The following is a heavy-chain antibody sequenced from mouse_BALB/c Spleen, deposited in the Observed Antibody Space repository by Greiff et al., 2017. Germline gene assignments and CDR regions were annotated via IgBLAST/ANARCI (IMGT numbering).Heavy chain of an antibody. CDR2: INSNGGST. CDR3: ARALYYGYLDY. Sequence: EVQLQESGGGLVQPGGSLKLSCAASGFTFSSYGMSWVRQTPDKRLELVATINSNGGSTYYPDSVKVRFTISRDNAKNTLYLQMSSLKSEDTAMYYCARALYYGYLDYWGQGTTLTVSS. V-gene: IGHV5-6-3*01. CDR1: GFTFSSYG. D-gene: IGHD2-1*01. J-gene: IGHJ2*01.